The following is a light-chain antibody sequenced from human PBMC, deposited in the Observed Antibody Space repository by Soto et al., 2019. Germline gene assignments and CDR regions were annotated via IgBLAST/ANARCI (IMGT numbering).Light chain of an antibody. J-gene: IGLJ1*01. CDR2: EVS. CDR3: ISYTTSNPPLYV. V-gene: IGLV2-14*01. Sequence: QSALTQPASVSGSPGQSITISCTGTSSDTAGYNYVSWYQQHPGKAPKLMIYEVSNRPSGVSNRFSGSQSGNTASLTISGLQADDEANYYCISYTTSNPPLYVFGTGTKLTVL. CDR1: SSDTAGYNY.